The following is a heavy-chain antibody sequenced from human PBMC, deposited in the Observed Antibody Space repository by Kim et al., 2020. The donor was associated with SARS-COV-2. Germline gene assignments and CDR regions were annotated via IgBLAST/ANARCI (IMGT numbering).Heavy chain of an antibody. CDR2: ITGTGGRT. Sequence: GGSLRLSCAASGITFSRYAMTWVRQAPGKGLECVSVITGTGGRTYYAGSVKGLFTISRDNSKNTLFLQMSSLRAEDTAVYYCAKVKGVIGYIPMESPYYYHVMDVWGHGTAVTVSS. V-gene: IGHV3-23*01. CDR1: GITFSRYA. J-gene: IGHJ6*02. D-gene: IGHD5-12*01. CDR3: AKVKGVIGYIPMESPYYYHVMDV.